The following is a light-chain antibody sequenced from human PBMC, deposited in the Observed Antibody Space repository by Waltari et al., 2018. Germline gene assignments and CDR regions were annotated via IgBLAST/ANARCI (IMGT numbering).Light chain of an antibody. CDR1: QSVSSN. J-gene: IGKJ2*01. V-gene: IGKV3-15*01. CDR3: QQYNNWLMYT. CDR2: GAS. Sequence: EIVMTQSHATLSVSPGERANLSCRASQSVSSNLAWYQQKPGQAPRLLIYGASTRATGIPARFSGSGSGTEFTLTISSLQSEDFAVYYCQQYNNWLMYTFGQGTKLEIK.